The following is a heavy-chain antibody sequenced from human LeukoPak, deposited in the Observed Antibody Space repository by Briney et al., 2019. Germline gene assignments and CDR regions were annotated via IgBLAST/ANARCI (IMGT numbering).Heavy chain of an antibody. CDR2: TSSSDAGT. J-gene: IGHJ4*02. CDR1: GFTLNNYA. CDR3: AREGYNYGVVDY. V-gene: IGHV3-23*01. D-gene: IGHD5-24*01. Sequence: PGGSLRLSCAASGFTLNNYAMSWVRQAPGKGLEWVSATSSSDAGTYHADSVRGRFTISRDNSKNTLYLQMNSLRAEDTAVYYCAREGYNYGVVDYWGQGTLVTVSS.